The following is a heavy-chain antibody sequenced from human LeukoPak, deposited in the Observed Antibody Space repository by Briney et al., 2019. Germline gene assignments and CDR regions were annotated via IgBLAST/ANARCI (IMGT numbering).Heavy chain of an antibody. J-gene: IGHJ4*02. CDR3: AREGASSLVRGVIGY. CDR1: GFTVSTNY. CDR2: IYNGGTT. Sequence: GGSLRLSCAASGFTVSTNYMSWVRQAPGRGLGWVSVIYNGGTTHYADSVKGRFTISRDHSQNTLYLQMNSLRVEDTAVYYCAREGASSLVRGVIGYWGPGTLVTVSS. D-gene: IGHD3-10*01. V-gene: IGHV3-53*01.